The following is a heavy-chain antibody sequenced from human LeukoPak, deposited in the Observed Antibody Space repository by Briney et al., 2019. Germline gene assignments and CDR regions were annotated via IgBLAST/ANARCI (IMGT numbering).Heavy chain of an antibody. CDR3: TRDEAAATD. D-gene: IGHD6-13*01. CDR1: GFTFSNYW. Sequence: GGSLRLSCAGSGFTFSNYWMSWVRQAPGKGPEWVANIKQDGREKHYVDSVRGRFTISRDNAKSSLYLQMNSLRAKDTGLYYCTRDEAAATDWGQGTLVTVSS. CDR2: IKQDGREK. J-gene: IGHJ4*02. V-gene: IGHV3-7*01.